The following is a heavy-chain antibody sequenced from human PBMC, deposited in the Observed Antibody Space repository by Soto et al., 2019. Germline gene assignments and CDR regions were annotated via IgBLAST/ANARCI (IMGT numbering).Heavy chain of an antibody. CDR2: IKSSSGGGTT. V-gene: IGHV3-15*07. J-gene: IGHJ4*02. D-gene: IGHD5-12*01. CDR3: AVPTSGYQGSFDY. Sequence: EVHLVESGGGLVEPGGSLRLSCAASGFAFTDAWMNWVRQAPGKGLEWVGRIKSSSGGGTTDYAAPVTGRFIISRDDSTNTLFLQMSSLRIEDTAVYYCAVPTSGYQGSFDYWGQGTLVTVSS. CDR1: GFAFTDAW.